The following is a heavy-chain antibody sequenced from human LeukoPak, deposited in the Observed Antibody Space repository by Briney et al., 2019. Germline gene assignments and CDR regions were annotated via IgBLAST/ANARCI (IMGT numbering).Heavy chain of an antibody. CDR2: INPNSGGT. J-gene: IGHJ4*02. CDR1: GYSFTTYG. V-gene: IGHV1-2*02. Sequence: ASVTVSCKASGYSFTTYGITWVRQAPGQGLEWMGWINPNSGGTNYAQKFQGRVTMTRDTSISTAYMELRSLRSDDTAVYYCARDYGRYCSSTSCYMRDYWGQGTLVTVSS. CDR3: ARDYGRYCSSTSCYMRDY. D-gene: IGHD2-2*02.